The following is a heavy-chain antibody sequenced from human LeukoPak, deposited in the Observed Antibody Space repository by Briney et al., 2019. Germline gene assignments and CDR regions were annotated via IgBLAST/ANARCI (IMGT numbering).Heavy chain of an antibody. V-gene: IGHV1-18*01. J-gene: IGHJ6*02. Sequence: ASVKVSCKASGYTFTSYGISWVRQAPGQGLEWMGWISAYNGNTSYAQKLQGRVTMTTDTSTSTAYMELRSLRSDDTAVYYCARDPLYYDSYYYYYGMDVWGQGTTVTVSS. CDR2: ISAYNGNT. CDR3: ARDPLYYDSYYYYYGMDV. D-gene: IGHD3-3*01. CDR1: GYTFTSYG.